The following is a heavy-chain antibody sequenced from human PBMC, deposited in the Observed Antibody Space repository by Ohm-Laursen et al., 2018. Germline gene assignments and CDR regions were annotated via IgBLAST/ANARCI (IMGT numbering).Heavy chain of an antibody. CDR3: VKGAEVGSIGYFYFGLDV. D-gene: IGHD1-26*01. CDR1: GFTFSSYS. Sequence: SLRLSCSASGFTFSSYSMNWIRQAPGKGLEWVSGVSGSSERTYYGESVKGRFTISRDNAKNTLYLQMNSLRAEDAAVYYCVKGAEVGSIGYFYFGLDVWGQGTTVTISS. CDR2: VSGSSERT. J-gene: IGHJ6*02. V-gene: IGHV3-23*01.